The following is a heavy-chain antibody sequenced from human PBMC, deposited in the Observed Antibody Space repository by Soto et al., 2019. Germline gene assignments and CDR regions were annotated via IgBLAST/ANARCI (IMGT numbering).Heavy chain of an antibody. CDR2: IYSGGST. V-gene: IGHV3-66*04. CDR3: ASHYYDSSGYFPYYFDY. J-gene: IGHJ4*02. Sequence: GGSLRLSCAASGFTVSSNYMSWVRQAPGKGLEWVSVIYSGGSTYYADSVKGRFTISRDNSKNTLYLQMNSLRAEDTALYSCASHYYDSSGYFPYYFDYWGQGTLVTVSS. CDR1: GFTVSSNY. D-gene: IGHD3-22*01.